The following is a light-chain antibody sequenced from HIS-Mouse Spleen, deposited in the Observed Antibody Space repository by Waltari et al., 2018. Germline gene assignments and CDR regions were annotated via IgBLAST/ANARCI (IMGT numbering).Light chain of an antibody. V-gene: IGLV3-27*01. J-gene: IGLJ2*01. CDR1: VLAKKY. CDR3: YSAADNSGV. Sequence: SYELTQPSSVSVSPGQTARITCSGAVLAKKYARWFQQKPGQAPVLVIYKDSERPSGIPERFSGSSSGTTVTLTISGAQVEDEADYYCYSAADNSGVFGGGTKLTVI. CDR2: KDS.